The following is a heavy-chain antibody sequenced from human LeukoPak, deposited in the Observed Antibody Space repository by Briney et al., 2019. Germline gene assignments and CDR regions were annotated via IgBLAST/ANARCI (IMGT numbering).Heavy chain of an antibody. V-gene: IGHV3-7*01. D-gene: IGHD6-19*01. CDR3: ARAREITVSGTDYFDY. CDR1: GFRFSNYW. J-gene: IGHJ4*02. CDR2: IKHDGSGP. Sequence: PGGSLRLSCAVSGFRFSNYWMTWVRQAPGKGLEWGANIKHDGSGPSYLDSVKGRFTISRDNARNLLSLQMSSLRAEDTAVYYCARAREITVSGTDYFDYWGQGTLVTVSS.